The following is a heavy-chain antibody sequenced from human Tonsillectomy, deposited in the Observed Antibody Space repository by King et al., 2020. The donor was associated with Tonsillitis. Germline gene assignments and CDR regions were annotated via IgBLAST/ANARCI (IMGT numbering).Heavy chain of an antibody. CDR1: GFTFSDYY. D-gene: IGHD3-3*01. V-gene: IGHV3-11*01. CDR2: ISSSGSTV. Sequence: VQLVESGGGLVKPGGSLRLSCAASGFTFSDYYMNWIRQAPGKGLEWVSSISSSGSTVYYADSVKGRFTISRDNAKNSLYLQMNSLRAEDTAVYYCARETRITIFGVVHDAFDIWGQGTMVTVSS. J-gene: IGHJ3*02. CDR3: ARETRITIFGVVHDAFDI.